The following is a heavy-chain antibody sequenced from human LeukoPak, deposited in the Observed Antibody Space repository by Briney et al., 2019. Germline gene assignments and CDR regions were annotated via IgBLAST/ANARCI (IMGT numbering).Heavy chain of an antibody. V-gene: IGHV3-66*04. CDR3: ARPSNFCNSTSCYLSPEWGMDV. CDR1: GFTVSSNY. CDR2: IYSGGST. D-gene: IGHD2-2*01. Sequence: GGSLRLSCAASGFTVSSNYMSWVRQAPGKGLEWVSVIYSGGSTYYADSVKGRFTISRDNSKNTLYLQMNSLRAEDTAVYYCARPSNFCNSTSCYLSPEWGMDVWGQGTTVTVSS. J-gene: IGHJ6*02.